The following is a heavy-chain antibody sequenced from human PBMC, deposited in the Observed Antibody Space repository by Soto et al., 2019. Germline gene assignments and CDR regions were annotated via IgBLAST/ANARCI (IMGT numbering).Heavy chain of an antibody. CDR1: GGTIIRSSYN. D-gene: IGHD2-2*01. Sequence: PSETLCLTCRVAGGTIIRSSYNWGWNRQSPGEGLEWIASITNNGGTQYNPSLKSRVTIFVDTSKNEFSLKVTSVTAADTGVYFCASRYAPSEFDHWGQGSLVTVSS. V-gene: IGHV4-39*01. CDR2: ITNNGGT. CDR3: ASRYAPSEFDH. J-gene: IGHJ4*02.